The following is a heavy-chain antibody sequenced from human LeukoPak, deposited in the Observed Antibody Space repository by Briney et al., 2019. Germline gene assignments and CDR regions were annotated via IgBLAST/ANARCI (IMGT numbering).Heavy chain of an antibody. CDR1: GFTFSSFW. V-gene: IGHV3-7*01. CDR2: INQDGSEK. D-gene: IGHD3-10*01. CDR3: AKAPITMVRGVIITGLPGAFDI. J-gene: IGHJ3*02. Sequence: QPGGSLRLSCEVSGFTFSSFWMNWVRQAPGKGLEWVANINQDGSEKYYVDSVKGRFTISRDNAKNSLYLQMNSLRAEDTAVYYCAKAPITMVRGVIITGLPGAFDIWGQGTMVTVSS.